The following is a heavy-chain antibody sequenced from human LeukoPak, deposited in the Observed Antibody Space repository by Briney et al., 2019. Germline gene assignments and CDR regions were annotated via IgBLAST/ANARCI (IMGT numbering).Heavy chain of an antibody. J-gene: IGHJ4*02. Sequence: SETLSLTCTVSGGSISSSSYYWGWIRQPPGKGLEWIGSIYYSGSTYYNPSLKSRVTISVDTSKNQFSLKLSSVTAADTAVYYCARGEGQAVSAFDYWGQGTLVTVSS. CDR3: ARGEGQAVSAFDY. CDR2: IYYSGST. V-gene: IGHV4-39*07. CDR1: GGSISSSSYY. D-gene: IGHD2-15*01.